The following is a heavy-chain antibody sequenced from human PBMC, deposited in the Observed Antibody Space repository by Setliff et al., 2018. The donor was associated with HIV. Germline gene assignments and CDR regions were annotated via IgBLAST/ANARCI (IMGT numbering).Heavy chain of an antibody. J-gene: IGHJ4*02. D-gene: IGHD5-12*01. CDR1: GGSISSSSYY. V-gene: IGHV4-39*01. CDR3: ARQMPIPGIAITPVDY. CDR2: LYYSGTT. Sequence: PSETLSLTCTVSGGSISSSSYYWGWIRQPPGKGLEWIGSLYYSGTTYYNPSLKSRLTISVDTSKKQFSLNLSSVTAADTAVYYCARQMPIPGIAITPVDYWGQGALVTVSS.